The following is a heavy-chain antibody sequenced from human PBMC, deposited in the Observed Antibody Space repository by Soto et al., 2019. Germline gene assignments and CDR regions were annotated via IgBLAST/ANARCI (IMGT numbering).Heavy chain of an antibody. V-gene: IGHV3-30-3*01. CDR2: ISYDGSNK. CDR1: GFTFSSYA. D-gene: IGHD5-18*01. Sequence: GGSLRLSCAASGFTFSSYAMHWVRQAPGKGLEWVAVISYDGSNKYYADSVKGRFTISRDNSKNTLYLQMNSLRAEDTAVYYCARAAAMWIQLWLPLDYWGQGTLVTVSS. CDR3: ARAAAMWIQLWLPLDY. J-gene: IGHJ4*02.